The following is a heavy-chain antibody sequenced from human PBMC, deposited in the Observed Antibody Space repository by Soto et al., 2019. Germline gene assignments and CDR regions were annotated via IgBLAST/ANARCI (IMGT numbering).Heavy chain of an antibody. V-gene: IGHV3-11*06. CDR2: ISSSSSYT. CDR1: GFTFSDYY. CDR3: ARDPCNFDY. J-gene: IGHJ4*02. Sequence: GGSLRLSCAASGFTFSDYYMSWIRQAPGKGLEGVSYISSSSSYTNYADSVKGRFTISRDNAKNSLYLQMNSLRAEDTAVYYCARDPCNFDYWGQGTLVTVSS.